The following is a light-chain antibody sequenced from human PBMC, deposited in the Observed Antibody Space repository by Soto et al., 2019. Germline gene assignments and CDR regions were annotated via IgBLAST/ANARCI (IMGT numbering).Light chain of an antibody. V-gene: IGKV3-15*01. Sequence: ETVMTQSPATLSVSPGERAPLSCRASQSVSSALAWYQQKPGLPPRLLIYDASTRATGIPARFSGSGSGTDFTLTISSLQSQDFAVYYCQQYVTSSITFGQGTRLEIK. CDR2: DAS. CDR3: QQYVTSSIT. CDR1: QSVSSA. J-gene: IGKJ5*01.